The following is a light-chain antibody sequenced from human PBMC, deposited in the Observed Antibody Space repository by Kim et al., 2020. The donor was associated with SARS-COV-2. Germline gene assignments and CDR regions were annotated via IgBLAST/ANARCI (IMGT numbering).Light chain of an antibody. CDR3: QQSYSTPPT. V-gene: IGKV1-39*01. J-gene: IGKJ1*01. CDR1: QSISSN. Sequence: ASVVDTITFTCRASQSISSNLNWYQRKPGNAPKLLIYAASSLQSAVPSRFSVSGSGTAFILIITSLQPEDFATYYCQQSYSTPPTFGQGTKVDIK. CDR2: AAS.